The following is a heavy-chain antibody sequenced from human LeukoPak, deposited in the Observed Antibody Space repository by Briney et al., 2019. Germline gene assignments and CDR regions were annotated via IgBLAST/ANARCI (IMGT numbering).Heavy chain of an antibody. CDR1: GFTFSNYA. V-gene: IGHV3-30*03. D-gene: IGHD1-26*01. CDR3: AREGSTVARTDY. J-gene: IGHJ4*02. CDR2: ISYDGNRE. Sequence: GGSLRLSCAASGFTFSNYAMHWVRQAPGKRLEWVAVISYDGNREYYPDSVKGRFTISRDNSKNTLYLQMKGLKTEDTGVYYCAREGSTVARTDYWGQGALVIVSS.